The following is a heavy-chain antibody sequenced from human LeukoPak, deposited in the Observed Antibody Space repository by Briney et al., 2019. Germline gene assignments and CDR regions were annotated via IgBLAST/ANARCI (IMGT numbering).Heavy chain of an antibody. CDR1: GGSTSSYS. J-gene: IGHJ3*02. V-gene: IGHV4-59*08. Sequence: SETLSLTCTVSGGSTSSYSWNWVRQPPGKGLEWIGFIYYSGSTYYNPSLKSRVTISVDTSKNQFSLKLSSVTAADTAVYYCARPFDAFDIWGQGTMVTVSS. CDR2: IYYSGST. CDR3: ARPFDAFDI.